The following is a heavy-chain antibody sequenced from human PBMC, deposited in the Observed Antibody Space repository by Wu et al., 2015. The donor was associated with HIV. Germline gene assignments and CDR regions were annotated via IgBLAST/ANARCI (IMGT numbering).Heavy chain of an antibody. CDR2: FDPEDGKT. V-gene: IGHV1-24*01. CDR3: TAFPRDIWSTGLPY. J-gene: IGHJ1*01. Sequence: HVHLEQSGAVVRKPGASVRVPCKVSGYSLIKLSIHWVRQAPGKGLEWMGGFDPEDGKTIYAQRFQGRVAMTEDRSTETAYMDLKSLRSEDTAVFYCTAFPRDIWSTGLPYWGQGTLVTVSA. CDR1: GYSLIKLS. D-gene: IGHD3-10*01.